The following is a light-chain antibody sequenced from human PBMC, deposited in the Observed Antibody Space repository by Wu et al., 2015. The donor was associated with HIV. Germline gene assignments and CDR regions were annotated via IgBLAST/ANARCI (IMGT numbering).Light chain of an antibody. V-gene: IGKV3-20*01. CDR3: QQYANYPYT. CDR2: DAS. CDR1: QRVSSSY. J-gene: IGKJ2*01. Sequence: EIVLTQSPGTLSLSPGERATLSCRASQRVSSSYLAWYQQKPDKSPRLLMYDASSRATGIPDRFSASGSGTDFTLTISRLEPEDFAVYYCQQYANYPYTFGQGTKLEIK.